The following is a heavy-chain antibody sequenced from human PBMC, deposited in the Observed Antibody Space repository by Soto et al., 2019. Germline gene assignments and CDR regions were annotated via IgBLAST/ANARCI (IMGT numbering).Heavy chain of an antibody. CDR3: AHAYGGTSWPNDAFDV. CDR1: GFSFSADGVG. D-gene: IGHD2-2*01. Sequence: QITLKESGPTLVKPTQTLTLTCIFSGFSFSADGVGVGWIRQPPGKALEWLALIYWDDDTRYRPSLKSRLTITKDTSKNQVVLTMTNMDPVDTGTYYCAHAYGGTSWPNDAFDVWGQGTVVPVSS. CDR2: IYWDDDT. J-gene: IGHJ3*01. V-gene: IGHV2-5*02.